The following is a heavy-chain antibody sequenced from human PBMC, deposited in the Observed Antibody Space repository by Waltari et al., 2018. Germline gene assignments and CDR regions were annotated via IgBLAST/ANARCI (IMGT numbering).Heavy chain of an antibody. CDR2: IYYSGST. D-gene: IGHD2-2*01. V-gene: IGHV4-59*01. J-gene: IGHJ4*02. CDR3: ARVGGVDCSSTSCPDY. CDR1: GASISSYY. Sequence: QVQLQESGPGLVKPSETLSLSCTVSGASISSYYWSWIRQPPGKGQEWIGYIYYSGSTNYNPSLKNRLTISVDTSKNQFSLKLSSVTAADTAVYYCARVGGVDCSSTSCPDYWGQGTLVTVSS.